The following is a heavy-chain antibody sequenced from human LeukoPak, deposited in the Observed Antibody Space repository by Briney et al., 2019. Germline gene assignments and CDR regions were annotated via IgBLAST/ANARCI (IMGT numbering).Heavy chain of an antibody. Sequence: ASVKVSCKASGGTFSSYAMIWVRQAPGQGLEWMGGIIPIFGTANHAQKFQGRVTITTDESTSTAYMELSSLRSEDTAVYYCARGKLGYCTNGVCSTGFDYWGQGTLVTVSS. D-gene: IGHD2-8*01. J-gene: IGHJ4*02. V-gene: IGHV1-69*05. CDR1: GGTFSSYA. CDR3: ARGKLGYCTNGVCSTGFDY. CDR2: IIPIFGTA.